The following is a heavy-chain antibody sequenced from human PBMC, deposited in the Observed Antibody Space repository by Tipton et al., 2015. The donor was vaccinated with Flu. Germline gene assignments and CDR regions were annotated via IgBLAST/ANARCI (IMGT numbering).Heavy chain of an antibody. CDR2: IYYSGST. V-gene: IGHV4-61*01. CDR1: GGSVSSGSYY. D-gene: IGHD2-21*01. Sequence: TLSLTCTVSGGSVSSGSYYWSWIRQPPGKGLEWIGYIYYSGSTNYNPSLKSRVTISVDTSKNQFSLKLSSVTAADTAVYYCARDQVSPHLTYGMDVWGQGITVTVSS. J-gene: IGHJ6*02. CDR3: ARDQVSPHLTYGMDV.